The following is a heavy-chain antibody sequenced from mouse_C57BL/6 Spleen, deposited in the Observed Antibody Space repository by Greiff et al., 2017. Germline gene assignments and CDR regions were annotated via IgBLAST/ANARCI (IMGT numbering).Heavy chain of an antibody. CDR3: TRGEDYGGFAY. CDR1: GFTFSSYA. Sequence: EVQGVESGEGLVKPGGSLKLSCAASGFTFSSYAMSWVRQTPEKRLEWVAYISSGGDYIYYADTVKGRFTISRDNARNTLYLQMSSLKSEDTAMFFCTRGEDYGGFAYWGQGTLVTLSA. CDR2: ISSGGDYI. J-gene: IGHJ3*01. V-gene: IGHV5-9-1*02. D-gene: IGHD2-4*01.